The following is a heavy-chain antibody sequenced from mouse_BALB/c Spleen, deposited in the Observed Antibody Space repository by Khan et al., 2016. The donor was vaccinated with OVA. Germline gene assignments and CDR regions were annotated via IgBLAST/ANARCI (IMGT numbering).Heavy chain of an antibody. J-gene: IGHJ2*01. CDR3: ARTARIKY. Sequence: QLEESGPGLVKPSQSLSLTCTVTGYSITSDYGWNLIQQFPGNLLELVGYISYSGSTNYTPSLKSRISITGDTSKNPFFLQLNSVTTEDTAKYYCARTARIKYWGQGTTLTVSA. CDR2: ISYSGST. CDR1: GYSITSDYG. V-gene: IGHV3-2*02. D-gene: IGHD1-2*01.